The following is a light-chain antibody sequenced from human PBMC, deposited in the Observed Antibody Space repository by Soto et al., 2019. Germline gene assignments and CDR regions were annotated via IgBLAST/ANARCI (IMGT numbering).Light chain of an antibody. CDR1: SVDIGSNF. J-gene: IGLJ2*01. Sequence: QSVLTQPPSVSAAPGQKVAISCSGSSVDIGSNFVCWYRQFPGTAPTLLIYDDSDRASWIPDRFSGSKSGTSATLAITGLQAGDEATYYCAKWNNDLNVVVFGGGTKVTVL. CDR2: DDS. V-gene: IGLV1-51*01. CDR3: AKWNNDLNVVV.